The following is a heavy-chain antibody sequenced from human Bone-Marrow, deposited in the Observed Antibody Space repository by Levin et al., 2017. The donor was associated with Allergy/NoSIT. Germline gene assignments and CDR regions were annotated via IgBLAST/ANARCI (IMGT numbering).Heavy chain of an antibody. V-gene: IGHV3-21*01. CDR1: GFPFSDYS. CDR2: IYATGTYI. J-gene: IGHJ4*02. Sequence: LSLTCAASGFPFSDYSMIWVRQAPGKGLEWVASIYATGTYIAYADSVKGRFTISRDSAKSLVFLQLNSLRGEDTAMYYCARARGNDWYRDYWGQGTLVTVSS. CDR3: ARARGNDWYRDY. D-gene: IGHD3-9*01.